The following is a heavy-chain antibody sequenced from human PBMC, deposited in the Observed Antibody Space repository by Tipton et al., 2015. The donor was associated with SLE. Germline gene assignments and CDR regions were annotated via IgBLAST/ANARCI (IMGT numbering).Heavy chain of an antibody. CDR3: ARRRSATGLFSKRGWFDP. CDR2: LDTSXRT. CDR1: GGSISSYN. J-gene: IGHJ5*02. D-gene: IGHD3-10*02. V-gene: IGHV4-4*08. Sequence: TLSLTCSVSGGSISSYNWSWIRQPPGKGLEWIXYLDTSXRTNYNPSLKSRVPISRDTTKNQFSLRLSSVTAADTAVYYCARRRSATGLFSKRGWFDPXGQGTLVTVSS.